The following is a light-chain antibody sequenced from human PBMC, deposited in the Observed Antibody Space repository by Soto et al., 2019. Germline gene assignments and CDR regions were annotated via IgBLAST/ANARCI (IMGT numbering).Light chain of an antibody. CDR3: CSFAGL. Sequence: QSALTQPRSVSGSPGQSVAISCAGTSSDVGRYNYVSWYQQYPGKAPKLIIYDVTKRPSVVPDRFSGSKSGNTASLTISGLQAEDEADYYCCSFAGLFGGGTKLTVL. CDR2: DVT. V-gene: IGLV2-11*01. J-gene: IGLJ2*01. CDR1: SSDVGRYNY.